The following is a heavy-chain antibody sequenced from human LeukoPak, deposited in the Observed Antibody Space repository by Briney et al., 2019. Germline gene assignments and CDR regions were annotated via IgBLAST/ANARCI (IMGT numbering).Heavy chain of an antibody. CDR3: ARYCSSSRCLYYYHMDV. CDR1: DFTFSTYS. V-gene: IGHV3-21*01. CDR2: ISSESSYI. D-gene: IGHD2-2*01. J-gene: IGHJ6*03. Sequence: GGSLRLSCAASDFTFSTYSMNWVRQAPGKGLEWVSSISSESSYIYYADSVKGRFTISRDDAKKSLYLQMSSLRADDTAVYFCARYCSSSRCLYYYHMDVWGKGTTVTVSS.